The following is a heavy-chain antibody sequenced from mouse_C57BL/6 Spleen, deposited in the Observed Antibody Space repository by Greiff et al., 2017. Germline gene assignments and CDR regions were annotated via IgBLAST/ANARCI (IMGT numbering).Heavy chain of an antibody. J-gene: IGHJ2*01. D-gene: IGHD2-1*01. CDR1: GYTFTSYW. V-gene: IGHV1-50*01. CDR3: ARDYGNWGY. CDR2: IDPSDSYT. Sequence: QVQLQQPGAELVKPGASVKLSCKASGYTFTSYWMQWVKHRPGQGLALIGEIDPSDSYTNYNQKFKGKATLTVDTSSSTAYMQLSSLTSEDSAVYYCARDYGNWGYWGQGTTLTVSS.